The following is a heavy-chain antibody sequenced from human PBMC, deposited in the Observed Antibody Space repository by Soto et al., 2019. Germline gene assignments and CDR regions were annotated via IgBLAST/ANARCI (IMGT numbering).Heavy chain of an antibody. Sequence: QVTLKESGPTLVKPTQTLTLTCTVSGLSLRTTGVGVGWVRQPPGKALEWLALLYWYDDKRYSPSLRSRLTIAKDIYDKQVVLTMTNMDTVDTATYYCVQSRCGGDCLEIYSSHAYNGLDVWGQGTTVTVSS. V-gene: IGHV2-5*01. D-gene: IGHD2-21*02. CDR1: GLSLRTTGVG. CDR2: LYWYDDK. J-gene: IGHJ6*02. CDR3: VQSRCGGDCLEIYSSHAYNGLDV.